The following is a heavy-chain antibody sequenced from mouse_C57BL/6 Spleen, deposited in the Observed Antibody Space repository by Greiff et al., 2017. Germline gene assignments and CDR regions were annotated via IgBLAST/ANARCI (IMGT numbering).Heavy chain of an antibody. J-gene: IGHJ4*01. Sequence: VQLQQPGAELVKPGASVQLSCKASGYTFTSYWMHWVKQRPGQGLEWIGMIHPNSGSTNYNEKFKSKATLTVDKSSSTAYMQLSSLTSEDSAVYYCARESYDYGSSYAMDYWGQGTSVTVSS. V-gene: IGHV1-64*01. CDR1: GYTFTSYW. CDR2: IHPNSGST. D-gene: IGHD1-1*01. CDR3: ARESYDYGSSYAMDY.